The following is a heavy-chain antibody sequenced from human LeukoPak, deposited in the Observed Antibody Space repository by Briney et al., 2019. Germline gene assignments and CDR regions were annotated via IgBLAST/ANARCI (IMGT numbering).Heavy chain of an antibody. CDR1: GGSISSGSYY. CDR2: IYTSGGT. CDR3: AREDYDFWSGYKYFKH. D-gene: IGHD3-3*01. V-gene: IGHV4-61*02. Sequence: SETLSLTCTVSGGSISSGSYYWSCVRQPAGKGLEWVGRIYTSGGTNYNPSLKRRVTISVDTSKNHFSLKLSSVTAADTAVYYCAREDYDFWSGYKYFKHWGQGTLATVYS. J-gene: IGHJ1*01.